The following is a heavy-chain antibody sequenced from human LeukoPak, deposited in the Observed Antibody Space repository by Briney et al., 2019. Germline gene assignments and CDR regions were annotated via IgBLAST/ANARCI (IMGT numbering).Heavy chain of an antibody. J-gene: IGHJ4*02. CDR2: IYTSGST. Sequence: SEALSLTCTVSGGSISSYYWSWIRQPAGKGLEWIGRIYTSGSTNYNPSLKSRVTMSVDTSKNQFSLKLSSVTAADTAVYYCARDRITNGYNLIDYWGQGTLVTVSS. V-gene: IGHV4-4*07. CDR1: GGSISSYY. D-gene: IGHD5-24*01. CDR3: ARDRITNGYNLIDY.